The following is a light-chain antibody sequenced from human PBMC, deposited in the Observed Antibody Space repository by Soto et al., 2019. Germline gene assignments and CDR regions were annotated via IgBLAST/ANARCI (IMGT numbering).Light chain of an antibody. V-gene: IGKV3D-20*01. CDR2: DAS. Sequence: EIVLTQSPATLSFSPGERATLSFGASADVSSSYVAWYQQKSGLAPRLLIHDASSRATGIPDRFSGSGSGTDFTLTISRLEPEDFAVYYCQQYGSSPPTFGQGTKVDIK. J-gene: IGKJ1*01. CDR3: QQYGSSPPT. CDR1: ADVSSSY.